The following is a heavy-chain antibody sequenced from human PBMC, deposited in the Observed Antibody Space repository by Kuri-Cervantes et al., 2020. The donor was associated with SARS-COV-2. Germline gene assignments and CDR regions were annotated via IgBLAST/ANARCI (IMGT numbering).Heavy chain of an antibody. CDR3: AWGLGGYSSGWYNFDY. CDR1: GGSISSSSYY. CDR2: IYYSGST. D-gene: IGHD6-19*01. V-gene: IGHV4-39*01. Sequence: ESLKISCTVSGGSISSSSYYWGWIRQPPGKGLEWIGSIYYSGSTYYNPSLKSRVTISVDTSKNQFSLKLSSVTAADTAVYYCAWGLGGYSSGWYNFDYWGQGTLVTVSS. J-gene: IGHJ4*02.